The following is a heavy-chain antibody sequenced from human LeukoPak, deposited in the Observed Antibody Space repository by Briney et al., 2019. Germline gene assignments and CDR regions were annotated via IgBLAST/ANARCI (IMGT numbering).Heavy chain of an antibody. Sequence: ASVKVSCKASGYTFTSYYMHWVRQTPGQGLEWMGIINPSGGSTSYAQKFQGSVTMTRDTSTSTVYMELSSLRSEDTAVYFCATDSSYTPFDSWGQGTLVTVSS. D-gene: IGHD2-15*01. CDR1: GYTFTSYY. J-gene: IGHJ4*02. CDR3: ATDSSYTPFDS. CDR2: INPSGGST. V-gene: IGHV1-46*01.